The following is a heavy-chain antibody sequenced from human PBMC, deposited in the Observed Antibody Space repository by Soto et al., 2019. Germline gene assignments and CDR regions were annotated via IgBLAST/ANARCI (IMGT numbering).Heavy chain of an antibody. CDR3: ARRSSGYSHEDY. J-gene: IGHJ4*02. CDR1: GASISSSSYY. V-gene: IGHV4-39*01. D-gene: IGHD3-22*01. Sequence: SETLSLTCTVSGASISSSSYYWDWIRQPPGKGLEWIGSIYYSGSTYSNPSLKSRVTISVDTSKNQFSLKLSSVTAADTAVYYCARRSSGYSHEDYWGQGTLVTVSS. CDR2: IYYSGST.